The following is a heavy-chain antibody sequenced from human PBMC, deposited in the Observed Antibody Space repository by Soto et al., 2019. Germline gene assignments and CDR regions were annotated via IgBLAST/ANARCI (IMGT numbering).Heavy chain of an antibody. CDR2: IYPGDSDT. CDR3: ARLGGIVDTGTWIQ. Sequence: PGESLKIFCKAPGDRFSTYWSGWVRQRPGKGPEWMAIIYPGDSDTRENPSFQGQVTISADKSSNTVHLQWRSLKASDTAIYYCARLGGIVDTGTWIQWGQGAPVTVSS. CDR1: GDRFSTYW. D-gene: IGHD1-26*01. V-gene: IGHV5-51*01. J-gene: IGHJ4*02.